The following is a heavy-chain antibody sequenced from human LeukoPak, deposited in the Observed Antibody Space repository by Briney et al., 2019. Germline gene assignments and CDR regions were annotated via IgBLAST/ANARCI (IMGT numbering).Heavy chain of an antibody. J-gene: IGHJ4*02. V-gene: IGHV3-73*01. CDR2: IRSKANNYAT. Sequence: GGSLRLSCAASGFIFSSYGMHWVRQASGKGLEWVGRIRSKANNYATLYGASVTGRFTISRDDSKNTAYLQMNSLKIEDTAVYYCARLHSYDSRGYSYWGQGTLVTVSS. D-gene: IGHD3-22*01. CDR1: GFIFSSYG. CDR3: ARLHSYDSRGYSY.